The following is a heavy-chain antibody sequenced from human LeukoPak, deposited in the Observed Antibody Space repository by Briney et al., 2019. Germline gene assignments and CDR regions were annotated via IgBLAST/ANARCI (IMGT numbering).Heavy chain of an antibody. CDR3: ARRCSSTSCKRAPGWFDP. V-gene: IGHV1-2*02. D-gene: IGHD2-2*01. CDR2: INPNSGGT. CDR1: GYTFTGYY. J-gene: IGHJ5*02. Sequence: ASVKVSCKASGYTFTGYYMHWVRQAPGQGLEWMGWINPNSGGTNYAKKFQGRVTITRNTSISTAYMELSSLRSEDTAVYYCARRCSSTSCKRAPGWFDPWGQGTLVTVSS.